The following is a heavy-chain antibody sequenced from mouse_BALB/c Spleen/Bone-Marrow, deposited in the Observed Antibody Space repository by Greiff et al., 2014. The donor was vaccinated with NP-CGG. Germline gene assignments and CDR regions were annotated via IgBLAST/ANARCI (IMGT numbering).Heavy chain of an antibody. J-gene: IGHJ4*01. CDR1: GFTFSDYG. CDR3: ARETTRGAMDN. D-gene: IGHD2-1*01. Sequence: EVQVVESGGALVQPGGSRKLSCAASGFTFSDYGMAWVRQAPGKGPEWVAFISNLAYSIYYTDTVTGRFTISRENAKNTLYLEMSSLRSEDTAMYYCARETTRGAMDNWGQGTSVTVSS. CDR2: ISNLAYSI. V-gene: IGHV5-15*02.